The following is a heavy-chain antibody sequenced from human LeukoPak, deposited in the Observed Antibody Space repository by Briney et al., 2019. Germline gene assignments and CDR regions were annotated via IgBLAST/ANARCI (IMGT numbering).Heavy chain of an antibody. CDR1: GLTFSRYN. CDR3: ASGTVGNYALDY. CDR2: IGTSSNNI. V-gene: IGHV3-21*01. J-gene: IGHJ4*02. D-gene: IGHD1-7*01. Sequence: GVSLTLSCAASGLTFSRYNMNWVRQAPGKGLEWVSSIGTSSNNIYYTDSVKGRFTISRDNAKNSLYLQVDSLRVEDTAVYFCASGTVGNYALDYWGQGTLVTVSS.